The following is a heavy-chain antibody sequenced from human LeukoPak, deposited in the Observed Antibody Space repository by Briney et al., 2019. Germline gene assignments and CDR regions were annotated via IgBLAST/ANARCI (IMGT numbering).Heavy chain of an antibody. V-gene: IGHV4-39*02. Sequence: PSETLSLTCTVSGGSISSSSYYWGWVRQPPGKGLEWIGSIYYSGSTYYNPSLKSPVTISVDTSKNHFSLKLSSVTAADTAVYYCARLTGGSYLGFLDYWGQGTLVTVSS. CDR2: IYYSGST. CDR3: ARLTGGSYLGFLDY. CDR1: GGSISSSSYY. J-gene: IGHJ4*02. D-gene: IGHD1-26*01.